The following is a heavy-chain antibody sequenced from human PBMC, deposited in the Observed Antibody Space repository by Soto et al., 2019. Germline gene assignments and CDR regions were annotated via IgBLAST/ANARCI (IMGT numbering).Heavy chain of an antibody. Sequence: GASVKVSCKASGYTFTGYYMHWVRQAPGQGLEWMGWINPNSGGTNYAQKFQGWVTMTRDTSISTAYMELSRLRSDDTAVYYCARYNWNYETCDYWGQGTLVTVSS. V-gene: IGHV1-2*04. J-gene: IGHJ4*02. D-gene: IGHD1-7*01. CDR3: ARYNWNYETCDY. CDR2: INPNSGGT. CDR1: GYTFTGYY.